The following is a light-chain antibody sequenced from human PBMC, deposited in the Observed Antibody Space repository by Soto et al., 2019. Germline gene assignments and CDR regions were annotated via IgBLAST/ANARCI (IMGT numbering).Light chain of an antibody. V-gene: IGKV1-6*01. CDR1: QGIRAD. Sequence: AIQMTQSPSSLSASVGDRVTISCRASQGIRADLGWYQHKPGKAPRLLIYAASSLQGGVPSRFGGTGSGTDFTLTINNLQPEDSATYYCLQDYNYPRTFGQGTKLEI. CDR3: LQDYNYPRT. J-gene: IGKJ2*02. CDR2: AAS.